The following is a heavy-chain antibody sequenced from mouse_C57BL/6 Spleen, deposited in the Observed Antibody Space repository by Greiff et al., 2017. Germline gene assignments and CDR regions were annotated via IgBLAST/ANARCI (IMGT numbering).Heavy chain of an antibody. Sequence: EVQLQQSGPELVKPGASVKISCKASGYTFTDYYMNWVKQSHGKSLEWIGDINPNNGGTSYNQKFKGKATLTVDKSSSTAYMELRSLTSEDSAVYYCERWGDYDGWYFDVWGTGTTVTVSS. D-gene: IGHD2-4*01. J-gene: IGHJ1*03. CDR1: GYTFTDYY. V-gene: IGHV1-26*01. CDR2: INPNNGGT. CDR3: ERWGDYDGWYFDV.